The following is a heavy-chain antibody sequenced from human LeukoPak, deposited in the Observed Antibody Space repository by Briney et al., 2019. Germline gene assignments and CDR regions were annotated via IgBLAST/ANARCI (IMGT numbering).Heavy chain of an antibody. CDR3: AGGDFWSGYYEVDY. CDR1: GFTFSTYW. J-gene: IGHJ4*02. V-gene: IGHV3-7*04. D-gene: IGHD3-3*01. Sequence: GGSLRLSCAASGFTFSTYWMTWVRQAPGKGLEWVANIKQDGSEKYYVDSVKGRFTISRDNAKNTLYLQMNSLRAEDTAVYYCAGGDFWSGYYEVDYWGQGTLVTVSS. CDR2: IKQDGSEK.